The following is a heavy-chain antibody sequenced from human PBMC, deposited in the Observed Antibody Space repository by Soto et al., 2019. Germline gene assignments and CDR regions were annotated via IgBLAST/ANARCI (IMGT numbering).Heavy chain of an antibody. J-gene: IGHJ6*02. D-gene: IGHD6-6*01. CDR2: IIPLLGTP. CDR1: GGTFSSYA. Sequence: QVQLVQSGAEVKKPGSSVKVSCRASGGTFSSYAVSWVRQAPGQGLEWMGVIIPLLGTPKYAQKFQGRVTITADDSARTAYMELSSLRSEDTAVYYCARESSSPNYYYYGMDVRGQGTTVTVSS. V-gene: IGHV1-69*01. CDR3: ARESSSPNYYYYGMDV.